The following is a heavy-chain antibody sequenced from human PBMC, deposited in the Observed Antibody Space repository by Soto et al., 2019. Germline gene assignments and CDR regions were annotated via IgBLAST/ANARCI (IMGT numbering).Heavy chain of an antibody. Sequence: GESLKISCKGSGYSFTSYWIGWVRQMPGKGLEWMGIIYPGDSDTRYSPSFQGQVTISADKSISTAYLQWSSLKASDTAMYYCARLRYCSGGSCHGYNWFDPWRQGTLVTVSS. V-gene: IGHV5-51*01. CDR2: IYPGDSDT. CDR3: ARLRYCSGGSCHGYNWFDP. J-gene: IGHJ5*02. CDR1: GYSFTSYW. D-gene: IGHD2-15*01.